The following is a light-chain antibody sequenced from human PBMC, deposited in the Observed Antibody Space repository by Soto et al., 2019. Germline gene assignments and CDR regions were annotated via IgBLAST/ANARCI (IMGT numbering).Light chain of an antibody. V-gene: IGKV3-20*01. CDR2: GAS. CDR3: QQYGSSLLLT. CDR1: QSVFSSC. Sequence: EIVLTQPPGTLSLSPGERATLSCRASQSVFSSCLAWYQQKPAQAPRLLIYGASCRATGIPDRFSGSGSGTVVPLTISRLEPEDFSVYYCQQYGSSLLLTFGGGTKVEIK. J-gene: IGKJ4*01.